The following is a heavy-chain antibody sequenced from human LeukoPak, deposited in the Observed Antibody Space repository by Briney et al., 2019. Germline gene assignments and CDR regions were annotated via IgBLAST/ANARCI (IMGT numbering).Heavy chain of an antibody. Sequence: SETLSLTCALYTGSFSGFYWGWISHPHGKGLEWIGEINHSGSTNYNPSLKSRVTISVDTSKNQFSLKLSSVTAADTAVYYCARGSTSFNWFDPWGQGTLVTVSS. CDR1: TGSFSGFY. CDR3: ARGSTSFNWFDP. J-gene: IGHJ5*02. V-gene: IGHV4-34*01. CDR2: INHSGST. D-gene: IGHD2-2*01.